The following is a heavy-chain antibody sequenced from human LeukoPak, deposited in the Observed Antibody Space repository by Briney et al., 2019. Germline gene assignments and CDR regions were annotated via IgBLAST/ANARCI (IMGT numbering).Heavy chain of an antibody. CDR3: EKATYDFWSGYLAYSFDY. V-gene: IGHV3-23*01. J-gene: IGHJ4*02. CDR2: ISGSGGST. Sequence: GASLRLSCAASGFTFSSYAMSWVRQAPGKGLEWVSAISGSGGSTYYADTVKGLFTISRDNSKNTLYLQMISMRAEDTDVYYCEKATYDFWSGYLAYSFDYWGQGTLVTVSS. D-gene: IGHD3-3*01. CDR1: GFTFSSYA.